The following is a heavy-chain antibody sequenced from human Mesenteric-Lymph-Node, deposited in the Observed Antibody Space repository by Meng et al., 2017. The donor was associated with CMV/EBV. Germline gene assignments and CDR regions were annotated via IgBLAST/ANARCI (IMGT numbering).Heavy chain of an antibody. CDR2: IRYSGSAI. CDR1: GFTFSDYE. Sequence: GESLKISCAASGFTFSDYEMNWVRQAPGKGLEWVSYIRYSGSAIYYADSVNGRFTVSRDDAKNSLYLQMNSLRAEDTAVYYCAREGGGLELYDAFDIWGRGTMVTVSS. D-gene: IGHD3-10*01. J-gene: IGHJ3*02. CDR3: AREGGGLELYDAFDI. V-gene: IGHV3-48*03.